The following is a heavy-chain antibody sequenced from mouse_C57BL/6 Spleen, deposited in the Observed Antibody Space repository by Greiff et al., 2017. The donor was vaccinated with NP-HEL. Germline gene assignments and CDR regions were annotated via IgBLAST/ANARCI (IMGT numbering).Heavy chain of an antibody. J-gene: IGHJ2*01. CDR3: AREGYYYGSRGNYFDY. CDR1: GFTFSSYA. D-gene: IGHD1-1*01. CDR2: ISDGGSYT. Sequence: DVKLVESGGGLVKPGGSLKLSCAASGFTFSSYAMSWVRQTPEKRLEWVATISDGGSYTYYPDNVKGRFTISRDNAKNNLYLQMSHLKSEDTAMYYCAREGYYYGSRGNYFDYWGQGTTLTVSS. V-gene: IGHV5-4*01.